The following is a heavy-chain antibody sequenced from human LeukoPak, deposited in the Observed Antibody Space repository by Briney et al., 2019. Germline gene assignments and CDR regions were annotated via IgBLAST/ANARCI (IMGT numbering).Heavy chain of an antibody. CDR1: AFNFRGYA. CDR2: ISNAGTT. Sequence: GGSLRLSCAASAFNFRGYAMTWVRQAPGKGLEWVSIISNAGTTYYADSVKGRFTISRDNSKNTVYLQVNSLRDEDTAVYYCARDLEAANTYYFDYWGQGTMVTVSS. CDR3: ARDLEAANTYYFDY. D-gene: IGHD6-13*01. V-gene: IGHV3-66*01. J-gene: IGHJ4*02.